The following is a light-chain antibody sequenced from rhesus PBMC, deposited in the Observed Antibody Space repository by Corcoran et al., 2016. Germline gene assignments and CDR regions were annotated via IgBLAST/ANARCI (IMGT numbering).Light chain of an antibody. CDR3: QQGNSNPPT. CDR2: YAN. V-gene: IGKV1-32*02. Sequence: DIQMSQSPSSLSTSVGDRVTITCRASQGISSYLNWYQQKPGKAPKLLIYYANSLASGVPSRFSGSGSGTDFTLTISSLHPEDFATYYCQQGNSNPPTFGQGTKVEIK. CDR1: QGISSY. J-gene: IGKJ1*01.